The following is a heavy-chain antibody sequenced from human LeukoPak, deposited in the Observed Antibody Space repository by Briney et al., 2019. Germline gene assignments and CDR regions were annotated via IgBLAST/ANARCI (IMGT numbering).Heavy chain of an antibody. D-gene: IGHD3-22*01. Sequence: QSGGSLRLSCAASGFTFSSYAMSWVRQAPGKGLEWVSAISGSGGSTYYADSVKGRFTISRDNSKNTLYLQMNSLRADDTAVYYCAKGEYYYDSSGYSIGNWGQGTLVTVSS. V-gene: IGHV3-23*01. CDR2: ISGSGGST. CDR3: AKGEYYYDSSGYSIGN. CDR1: GFTFSSYA. J-gene: IGHJ4*02.